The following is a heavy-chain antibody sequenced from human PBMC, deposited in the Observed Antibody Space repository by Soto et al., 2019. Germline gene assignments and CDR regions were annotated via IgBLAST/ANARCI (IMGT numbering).Heavy chain of an antibody. Sequence: RGESLKISCKGSGYSFTSYWISWVRQMPGKGLEWMGRLDPSDSYTNYSPSFQGHVTISADKSISTAYLQWSSLKASDTAMFYCARLGGILPSYYCYYGMDVWGQGTTVTVSS. CDR3: ARLGGILPSYYCYYGMDV. J-gene: IGHJ6*02. D-gene: IGHD3-9*01. CDR1: GYSFTSYW. CDR2: LDPSDSYT. V-gene: IGHV5-10-1*01.